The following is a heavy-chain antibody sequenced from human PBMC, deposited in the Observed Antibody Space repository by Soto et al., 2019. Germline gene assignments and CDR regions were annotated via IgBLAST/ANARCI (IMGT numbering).Heavy chain of an antibody. CDR3: ARDLLGYCGNDRYLLDV. CDR2: IYHSGST. V-gene: IGHV4-30-2*01. Sequence: SEALSLTCAVSGGSISSGGYSWSWIRQPPGKGLEWIGYIYHSGSTYYNPSLKSRVTISVDRSKNQFSLKLSSVTAADTAVYYCARDLLGYCGNDRYLLDVWGQGTTVTVS. D-gene: IGHD2-21*02. CDR1: GGSISSGGYS. J-gene: IGHJ6*02.